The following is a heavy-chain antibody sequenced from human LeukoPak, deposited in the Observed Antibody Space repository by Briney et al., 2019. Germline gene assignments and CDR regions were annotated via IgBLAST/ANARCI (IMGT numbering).Heavy chain of an antibody. D-gene: IGHD3-3*01. Sequence: AASVKVSCKASGGTFSSYAISWARQAPGQGLEWMGGIIPIFGTANYAQKFQGRVTITADESTSTAYMELSSLRSEDTAVYYCARVLGYDFWSGYEFDYWGQGTLVTVSS. CDR3: ARVLGYDFWSGYEFDY. J-gene: IGHJ4*02. CDR2: IIPIFGTA. CDR1: GGTFSSYA. V-gene: IGHV1-69*13.